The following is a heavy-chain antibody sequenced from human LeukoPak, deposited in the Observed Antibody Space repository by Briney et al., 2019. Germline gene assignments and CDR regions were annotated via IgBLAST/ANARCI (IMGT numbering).Heavy chain of an antibody. CDR1: GYTFTGYY. D-gene: IGHD2-2*02. CDR3: ASDWGLSQLEYCSNTNCYMGAFDI. J-gene: IGHJ3*02. CDR2: INPNSGGT. V-gene: IGHV1-2*02. Sequence: ASVKVSCKSSGYTFTGYYMHWVRQAPGQGLEWMGWINPNSGGTNYAQKFQGRVTMTRDTSISTAYMELSRLRSDDTAVYYCASDWGLSQLEYCSNTNCYMGAFDIWGQGTMVTVSS.